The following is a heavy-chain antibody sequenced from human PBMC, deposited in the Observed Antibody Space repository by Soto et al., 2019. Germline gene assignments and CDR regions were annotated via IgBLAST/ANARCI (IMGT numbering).Heavy chain of an antibody. V-gene: IGHV1-3*01. CDR1: GYTFTSYA. J-gene: IGHJ5*02. Sequence: QVQLVQSGAEVKKPGASVKVSCKASGYTFTSYAMHWVRQAPGQRLEWMGWINAGNGNTKYSQKFQGRVTITRDTSASTAYLELSSLRSEDTAVYYCARGVAGPLHWFDPWGQGTLVTVSS. CDR2: INAGNGNT. D-gene: IGHD6-19*01. CDR3: ARGVAGPLHWFDP.